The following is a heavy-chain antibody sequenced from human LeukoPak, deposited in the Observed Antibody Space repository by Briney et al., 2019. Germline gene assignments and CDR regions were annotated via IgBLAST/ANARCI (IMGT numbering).Heavy chain of an antibody. J-gene: IGHJ5*02. CDR1: GFAFSKYW. CDR2: IKEDGSIE. D-gene: IGHD5-24*01. V-gene: IGHV3-7*01. Sequence: GGSLRLSCAASGFAFSKYWMSWVRQAPGKGLEWVANIKEDGSIEDYADSVKGRFTVSRDNAKNALYLQMNSLRVEDTGVYYCVSQQLAPPWGEGTLVTVSS. CDR3: VSQQLAPP.